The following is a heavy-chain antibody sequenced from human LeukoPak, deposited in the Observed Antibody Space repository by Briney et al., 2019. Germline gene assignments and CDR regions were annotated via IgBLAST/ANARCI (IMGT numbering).Heavy chain of an antibody. CDR2: MYCTGST. Sequence: SETLSLTCSVSGGSISSSSYYWGWIRQPPGKGLEWIGSMYCTGSTYYNPSLKSRVTISVDTSKNQFSLKLKSLTAADTAMYYCASVLGGHAFDIWGQGTMVTVSS. CDR1: GGSISSSSYY. V-gene: IGHV4-39*07. D-gene: IGHD3-16*01. CDR3: ASVLGGHAFDI. J-gene: IGHJ3*02.